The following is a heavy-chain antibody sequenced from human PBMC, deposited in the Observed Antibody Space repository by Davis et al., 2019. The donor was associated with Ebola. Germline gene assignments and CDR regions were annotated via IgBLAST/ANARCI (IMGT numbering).Heavy chain of an antibody. Sequence: GGSLRLSCAASGFTFSSYSMNWVRQAPGKGLEWVSYISSSSSTIYYADSVKGRFTISRDNAKNSLYLQMNSLRDEDTAVYYCARGPHSSGWDNWFDPWGQGTLVTVSS. V-gene: IGHV3-48*02. CDR2: ISSSSSTI. CDR1: GFTFSSYS. CDR3: ARGPHSSGWDNWFDP. J-gene: IGHJ5*02. D-gene: IGHD6-19*01.